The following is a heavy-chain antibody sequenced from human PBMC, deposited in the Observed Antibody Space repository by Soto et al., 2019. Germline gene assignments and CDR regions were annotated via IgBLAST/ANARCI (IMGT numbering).Heavy chain of an antibody. D-gene: IGHD6-19*01. V-gene: IGHV4-34*01. Sequence: QVQLQQWGAGLLKASETLSLTCAVVGDSLRGQSWNWIRQSPGKGLEWIGELDQSGGTNYNPSLKSRAIISDDTSKNEFSLTLTSVSAADTAVYYCAREDSYGWSGEILDVWGQGPTVTVSS. CDR2: LDQSGGT. J-gene: IGHJ6*02. CDR1: GDSLRGQS. CDR3: AREDSYGWSGEILDV.